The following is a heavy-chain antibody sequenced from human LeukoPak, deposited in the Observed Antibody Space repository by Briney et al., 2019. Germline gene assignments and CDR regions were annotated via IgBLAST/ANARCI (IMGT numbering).Heavy chain of an antibody. CDR2: IYHSGST. J-gene: IGHJ3*02. V-gene: IGHV4-59*01. CDR3: ARDARYYDSSGYYAFDI. CDR1: GGSISPYY. D-gene: IGHD3-22*01. Sequence: SDTLSLTSTVSGGSISPYYWSWIQQPPGKGLEWMGYIYHSGSTNYNPSLKSRVTISVDKSKNQFSLKLSSVTAADTAVYYCARDARYYDSSGYYAFDIWGQGTMVTVSS.